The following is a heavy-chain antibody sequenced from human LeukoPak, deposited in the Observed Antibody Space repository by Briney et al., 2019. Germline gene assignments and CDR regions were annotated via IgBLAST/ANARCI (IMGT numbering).Heavy chain of an antibody. CDR3: VGYSSGWYDH. D-gene: IGHD6-19*01. J-gene: IGHJ5*02. Sequence: SGPALVKPTQTLTLTCTFSGFSLSTSGMRVSWIRQPPGKALEWLARIDWDDDKFYSTSLKTRLPISKDTSKNQVVLTMTNMDPVDTATYYCVGYSSGWYDHWGQGTQVTVSS. CDR1: GFSLSTSGMR. CDR2: IDWDDDK. V-gene: IGHV2-70*04.